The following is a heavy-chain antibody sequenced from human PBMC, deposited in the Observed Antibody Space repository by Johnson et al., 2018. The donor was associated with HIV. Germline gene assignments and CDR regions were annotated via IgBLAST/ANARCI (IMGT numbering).Heavy chain of an antibody. CDR1: GLTVSSNY. Sequence: VQLVESGGGLVQPGGSLRLSCAASGLTVSSNYMTWVRQGPGKGLEWVSVINSGGGTYYADSVTGRFTISRDNSKNTLYLQMNSLRAEDMAVYFCARGCRDGYTCDVFDVWGQGARVTGSS. D-gene: IGHD5-24*01. J-gene: IGHJ3*01. V-gene: IGHV3-66*01. CDR3: ARGCRDGYTCDVFDV. CDR2: INSGGGT.